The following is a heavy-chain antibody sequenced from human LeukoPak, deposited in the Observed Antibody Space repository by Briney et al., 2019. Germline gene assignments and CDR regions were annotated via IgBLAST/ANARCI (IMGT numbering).Heavy chain of an antibody. J-gene: IGHJ3*02. CDR2: IIPIFGTA. V-gene: IGHV1-69*05. CDR1: GGTFSRYA. CDR3: ARDSRQEGIAVAGGDAFDI. Sequence: SVKVSCKASGGTFSRYAIRWVQPAPGQGLEWMGGIIPIFGTANYAQKFQGRVTITTDESTSTAYMELSSLRSEDTAVYYCARDSRQEGIAVAGGDAFDIWGQGTMVTVSS. D-gene: IGHD6-19*01.